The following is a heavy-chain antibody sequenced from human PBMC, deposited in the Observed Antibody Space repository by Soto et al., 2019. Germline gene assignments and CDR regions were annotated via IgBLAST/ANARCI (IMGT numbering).Heavy chain of an antibody. CDR3: ATERMVTPLHY. Sequence: QVQLVQSGAEVRKPGASVKVSCKTSGYTFSSYGITWVRQAPGQGLEWMGWINGNTGHTTYAMNLEDRLTISKATASTTDNMELRSRTSDDTVDYYSATERMVTPLHYWGQGTLVTVSS. D-gene: IGHD5-18*01. V-gene: IGHV1-18*01. CDR1: GYTFSSYG. J-gene: IGHJ4*02. CDR2: INGNTGHT.